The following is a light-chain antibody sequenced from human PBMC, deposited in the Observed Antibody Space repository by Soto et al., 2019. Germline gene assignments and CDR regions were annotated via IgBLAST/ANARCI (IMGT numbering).Light chain of an antibody. J-gene: IGKJ1*01. CDR1: QSINSW. CDR3: QQYNSYPWT. CDR2: KAS. Sequence: DIQMTQSPSTLSAPVGDRVTITCRASQSINSWLAWYQQKPGKAPKLLIYKASSLESGVPSRFRGSGSGTEFTLTISSLQPDDFATYYCQQYNSYPWTFVQGTKVEIK. V-gene: IGKV1-5*03.